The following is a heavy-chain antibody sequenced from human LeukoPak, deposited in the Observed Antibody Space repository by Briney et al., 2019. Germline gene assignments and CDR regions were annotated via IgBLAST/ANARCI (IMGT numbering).Heavy chain of an antibody. CDR1: GFTFSSYG. CDR3: ARELTGYQDAFDI. Sequence: PGGSLRLSCAASGFTFSSYGMHWVRQAPGKGLEWVSVIYSGGSTYYADSVKGRFTISRDNSKNTLYLQMNSLRAEDMAVYYCARELTGYQDAFDIWGQGTMVTVSS. J-gene: IGHJ3*02. V-gene: IGHV3-66*01. D-gene: IGHD7-27*01. CDR2: IYSGGST.